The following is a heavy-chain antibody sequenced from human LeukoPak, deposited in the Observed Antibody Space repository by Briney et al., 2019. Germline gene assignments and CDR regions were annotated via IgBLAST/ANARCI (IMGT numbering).Heavy chain of an antibody. CDR2: IYYSGST. V-gene: IGHV4-61*01. CDR1: GGSISSSSYY. D-gene: IGHD3-22*01. Sequence: PSETLSLTCTASGGSISSSSYYWSWIRQPPGKGLEWIGYIYYSGSTNYNPSLKSRVTMSVDTSKNQFSLKLSSVTAADTAVYYCARNTYHYDSSGYYNYYMDVWGKGTTVTVSS. CDR3: ARNTYHYDSSGYYNYYMDV. J-gene: IGHJ6*03.